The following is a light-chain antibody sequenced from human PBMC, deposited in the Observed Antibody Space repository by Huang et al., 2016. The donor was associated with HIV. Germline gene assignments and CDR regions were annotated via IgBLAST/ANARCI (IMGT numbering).Light chain of an antibody. V-gene: IGKV4-1*01. Sequence: DIVMTQSPDSLAVSLGERATINCKSSQSVLYSSNNKNYLAWYQQKPGQPPKLLIYWACTRESGVPDRFSGSGSGTDFTLTISSLQAEDVAVYYCQQYYSTRTFGQGTKVEIK. J-gene: IGKJ1*01. CDR1: QSVLYSSNNKNY. CDR2: WAC. CDR3: QQYYSTRT.